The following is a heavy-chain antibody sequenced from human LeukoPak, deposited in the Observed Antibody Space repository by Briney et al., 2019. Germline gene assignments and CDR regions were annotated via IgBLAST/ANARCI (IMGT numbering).Heavy chain of an antibody. Sequence: SVKVSCKASGGTFSSYAISWVRQAPGQGLEWMGGIIPIFGTANYAQKFQGRVTMTRDTSTSTVSMELSSLRSEDTAVYFCARQEDSSGYYYYYWGQGTLVTVSS. V-gene: IGHV1-69*05. CDR3: ARQEDSSGYYYYY. J-gene: IGHJ4*02. CDR1: GGTFSSYA. D-gene: IGHD3-22*01. CDR2: IIPIFGTA.